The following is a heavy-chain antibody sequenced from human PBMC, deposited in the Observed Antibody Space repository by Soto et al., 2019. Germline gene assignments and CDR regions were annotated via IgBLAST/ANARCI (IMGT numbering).Heavy chain of an antibody. Sequence: ASVKVSCKASGYTFTSYAMHWVRQAPGQRLEWMGWINAGNGNTKYSQKFQGRVTITADESTSTAYMELRSLRSEDTAVYYCARGPYGYYEKSGNYHADYFQHWGQGTLVTVSS. J-gene: IGHJ1*01. D-gene: IGHD3-22*01. CDR1: GYTFTSYA. CDR3: ARGPYGYYEKSGNYHADYFQH. CDR2: INAGNGNT. V-gene: IGHV1-3*01.